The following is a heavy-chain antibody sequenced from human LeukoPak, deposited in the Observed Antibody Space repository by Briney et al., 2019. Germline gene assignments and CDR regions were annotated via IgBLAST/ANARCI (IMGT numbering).Heavy chain of an antibody. CDR1: GDSISTSSYY. Sequence: SETLSLTCTVSGDSISTSSYYWGWIRQPPGKGLEWIGNIYYSGNIYYNPSLQSRVTISIDTSKNQFSLKLRFVTAADTAVYYCARVRCSGGSCPYYYYYYYMDVWGKGTTVTVSS. V-gene: IGHV4-39*07. D-gene: IGHD2-15*01. CDR3: ARVRCSGGSCPYYYYYYYMDV. CDR2: IYYSGNI. J-gene: IGHJ6*03.